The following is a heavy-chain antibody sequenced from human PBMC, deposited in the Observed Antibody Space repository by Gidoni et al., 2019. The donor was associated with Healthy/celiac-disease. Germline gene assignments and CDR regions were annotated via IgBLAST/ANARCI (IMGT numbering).Heavy chain of an antibody. CDR3: ARGLGPTPGVIAAGGWFDP. Sequence: QVQLQQWGAGLLKPSETLSLTCAVYGGSFSGYYWSWIRQPPGKGLEWIGEINHSGSTNYNPSLKSRVTISVDTSKNQFSLKLSSVTAADTAVYYCARGLGPTPGVIAAGGWFDPWGQGTLVTVSS. J-gene: IGHJ5*02. V-gene: IGHV4-34*01. CDR2: INHSGST. CDR1: GGSFSGYY. D-gene: IGHD6-13*01.